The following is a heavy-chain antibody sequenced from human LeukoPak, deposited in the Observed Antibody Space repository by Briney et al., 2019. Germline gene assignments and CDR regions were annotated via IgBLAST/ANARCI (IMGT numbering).Heavy chain of an antibody. CDR2: ISYDGRNK. Sequence: GGSLRLSCAASGFTFSSYGMHWVRQAPGKGLEWVAVISYDGRNKYYADSVKGRFTISRDNSKNTLYLQMNSLRAEDTAVYYCAREKREWLLLQHYYYYMDVWGKGTTVTVSS. CDR1: GFTFSSYG. V-gene: IGHV3-30*03. J-gene: IGHJ6*03. D-gene: IGHD3-3*01. CDR3: AREKREWLLLQHYYYYMDV.